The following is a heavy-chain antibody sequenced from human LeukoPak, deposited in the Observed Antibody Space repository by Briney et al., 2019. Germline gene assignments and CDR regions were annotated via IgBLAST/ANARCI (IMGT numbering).Heavy chain of an antibody. J-gene: IGHJ6*03. V-gene: IGHV3-23*01. Sequence: PGGSLSLSCVASGFTFSNYAMNWVRQAPGRGLEWVSGFSGSGGTTYYADSVKGRFTISRDNSKKTLYLQMNSLRVEDTAVYYCANGNRCTSPNCLGYYYFYMDVWGKGTTVTVSS. D-gene: IGHD2-8*01. CDR1: GFTFSNYA. CDR2: FSGSGGTT. CDR3: ANGNRCTSPNCLGYYYFYMDV.